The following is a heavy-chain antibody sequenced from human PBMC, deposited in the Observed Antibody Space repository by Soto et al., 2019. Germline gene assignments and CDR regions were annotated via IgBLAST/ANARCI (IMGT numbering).Heavy chain of an antibody. CDR3: ARHNLLYSSWYSSFFDY. V-gene: IGHV4-39*01. D-gene: IGHD6-13*01. J-gene: IGHJ4*02. Sequence: SETLSLTCTVSGGSISSSSYYWGWIRQPPGKGLEWIGSIYYSGSTYYNPSLKSRVTISVDTSKNQFSLKLSSVTAADTAVYYCARHNLLYSSWYSSFFDYWGQGTLVTVSS. CDR2: IYYSGST. CDR1: GGSISSSSYY.